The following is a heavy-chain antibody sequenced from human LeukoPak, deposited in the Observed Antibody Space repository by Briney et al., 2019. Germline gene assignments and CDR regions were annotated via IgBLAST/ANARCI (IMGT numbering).Heavy chain of an antibody. CDR1: GSTFSNYW. V-gene: IGHV3-7*01. CDR3: AKANAMDV. Sequence: GGSLRLSCAASGSTFSNYWMTWVRQAPGKGLEWVANVNQDGSERYYVNSVRGRFTISRDNAKNSLDLQMNSLRAEDTALYFCAKANAMDVWGQGTTVTVSS. J-gene: IGHJ6*02. CDR2: VNQDGSER.